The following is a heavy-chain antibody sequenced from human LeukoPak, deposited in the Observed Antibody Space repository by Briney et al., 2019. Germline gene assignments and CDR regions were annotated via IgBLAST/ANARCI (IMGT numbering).Heavy chain of an antibody. J-gene: IGHJ4*02. Sequence: GGSLRLSCAASGFTFSSYWMSWVRQAPGKGLEWVANIKQDGSEKYYVDSVKGRFTISRDNAKNSLYLQMNSLRAEDTAVYYCAREARRGSSWSFDYWGQGTLVTVSS. CDR1: GFTFSSYW. CDR3: AREARRGSSWSFDY. V-gene: IGHV3-7*01. CDR2: IKQDGSEK. D-gene: IGHD6-13*01.